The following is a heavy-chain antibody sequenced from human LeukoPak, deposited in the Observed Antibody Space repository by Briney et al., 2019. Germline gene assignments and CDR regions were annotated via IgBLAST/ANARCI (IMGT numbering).Heavy chain of an antibody. D-gene: IGHD2-2*02. V-gene: IGHV4-34*01. CDR1: GGSFSGYY. J-gene: IGHJ5*02. CDR3: ARTPTPLGYCSSTSCYTVPQFDP. CDR2: INHSGST. Sequence: PSETLSLTCAVYGGSFSGYYWSWIRQPPGKGLEWIGEINHSGSTNYNPSLKSRVTISVDTSKNQFSQKLSSVTAADTAVYYCARTPTPLGYCSSTSCYTVPQFDPWGQGTLVTVSS.